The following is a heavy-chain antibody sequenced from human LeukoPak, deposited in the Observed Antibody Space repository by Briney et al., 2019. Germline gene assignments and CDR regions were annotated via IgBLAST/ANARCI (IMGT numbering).Heavy chain of an antibody. V-gene: IGHV3-23*01. CDR2: IIGSSGTT. CDR3: AKGAYDYIEIAYFDY. J-gene: IGHJ4*02. D-gene: IGHD5-12*01. Sequence: GGSLRLSCVASGFSFNNYAMNWVRQAPGKGLEWVSLIIGSSGTTFYADSVKGRFTISRDKSKSTLYLQMNSLRAEDTAVYYCAKGAYDYIEIAYFDYWGQGSLVAVSS. CDR1: GFSFNNYA.